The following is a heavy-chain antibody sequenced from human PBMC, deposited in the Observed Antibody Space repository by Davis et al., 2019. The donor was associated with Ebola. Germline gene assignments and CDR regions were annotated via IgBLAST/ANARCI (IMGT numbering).Heavy chain of an antibody. CDR2: INPNSGGT. J-gene: IGHJ4*02. V-gene: IGHV1-2*06. CDR1: GYTFTGYY. Sequence: ASVKVSCKASGYTFTGYYMHWVRQAPGQGLEWMGRINPNSGGTNYAQKFQGRVTMTRDTSISTAYMELSRLRSDDTAVYYCARDHYGALTTVTIDYWGQGTLVTVSS. CDR3: ARDHYGALTTVTIDY. D-gene: IGHD4-11*01.